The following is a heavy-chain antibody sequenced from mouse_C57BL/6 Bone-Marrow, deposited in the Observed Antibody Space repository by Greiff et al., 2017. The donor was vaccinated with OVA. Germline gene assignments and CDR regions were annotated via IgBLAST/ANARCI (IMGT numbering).Heavy chain of an antibody. D-gene: IGHD3-2*02. Sequence: EVQRVESGGGLVKPGGSLKLSCAASGFTFSDYGMHWVRQAPEKGLEWVAYISSGSSTIYSADTVKGRFTISRDNAKNTLFLQMTSLRSEDTAMYYCARGSGYVSWFAYWGQGTLVTVSA. J-gene: IGHJ3*01. V-gene: IGHV5-17*01. CDR1: GFTFSDYG. CDR2: ISSGSSTI. CDR3: ARGSGYVSWFAY.